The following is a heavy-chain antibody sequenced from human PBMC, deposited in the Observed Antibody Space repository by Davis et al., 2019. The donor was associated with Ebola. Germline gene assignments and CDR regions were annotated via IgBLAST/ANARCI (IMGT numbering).Heavy chain of an antibody. V-gene: IGHV3-53*01. J-gene: IGHJ6*02. CDR2: IYSGGST. Sequence: GSLRLSCAASGFTFSDYYMSWVRQAPGKGLEWVSVIYSGGSTYYADSVKGRFTISRDNSKNTLYLQMNSLRAEDTAVYYCARRATVTTWSYYYYGMDVWGQGTTVTVSS. CDR1: GFTFSDYY. CDR3: ARRATVTTWSYYYYGMDV. D-gene: IGHD4-17*01.